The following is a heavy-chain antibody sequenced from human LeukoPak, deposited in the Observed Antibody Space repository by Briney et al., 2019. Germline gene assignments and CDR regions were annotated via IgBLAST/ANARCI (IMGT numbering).Heavy chain of an antibody. D-gene: IGHD5-24*01. CDR2: IYPGDSDT. Sequence: GESLKISCKGSGYSFNTYWIGWVRQMPGKGLEWMGIIYPGDSDTRYSPSFQGQVTISADKSISTAYLQWSSLKASDTAMYYCAIWRDGYNYYFDYWGQGTLVTVSS. CDR1: GYSFNTYW. CDR3: AIWRDGYNYYFDY. J-gene: IGHJ4*02. V-gene: IGHV5-51*01.